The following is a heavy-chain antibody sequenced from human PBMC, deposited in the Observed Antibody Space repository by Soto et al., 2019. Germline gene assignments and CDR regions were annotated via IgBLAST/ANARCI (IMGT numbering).Heavy chain of an antibody. CDR2: INPSSDKK. D-gene: IGHD3-10*01. Sequence: GASVKVSFKASGYTFQNYHMHWVRQAPGQGLEWMGIINPSSDKKGYAQKFQGRLTMTRNTSISTAYMELSSLTSEDTAVYYCVRMRFGESNRPTNWFDPWGQGTLVTVSS. CDR3: VRMRFGESNRPTNWFDP. CDR1: GYTFQNYH. J-gene: IGHJ5*02. V-gene: IGHV1-8*01.